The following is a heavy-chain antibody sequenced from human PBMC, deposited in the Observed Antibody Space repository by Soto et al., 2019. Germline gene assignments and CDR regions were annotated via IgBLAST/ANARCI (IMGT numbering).Heavy chain of an antibody. D-gene: IGHD3-22*01. J-gene: IGHJ2*01. CDR2: IYWDDDK. CDR1: GFSLSTSGVG. V-gene: IGHV2-5*02. Sequence: QITLQESGPTLVKPTQTLTLTCTFSGFSLSTSGVGVGWIRQPPGKALEWLALIYWDDDKRYSPSLKSRLTITKDTSKNQVVLTMTNMDPVDTATYYCAHSRTTMISGADHWYFDLWGRGTLVTVSS. CDR3: AHSRTTMISGADHWYFDL.